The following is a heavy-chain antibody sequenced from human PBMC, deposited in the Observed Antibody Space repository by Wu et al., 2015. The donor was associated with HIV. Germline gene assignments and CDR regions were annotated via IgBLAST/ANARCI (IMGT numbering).Heavy chain of an antibody. V-gene: IGHV1-69*13. CDR3: ATDGDYISGSVY. CDR2: IIPVLGTT. Sequence: QVQLVQSGAEVKKPGASVKVSCKAFGGTFSSSAISWVRQAPGQGLEWMGGIIPVLGTTNYAQKFQDRVTFTADESTSTAYMELSSLTSEDAAVYYCATDGDYISGSVYWGQGTLVTVSS. D-gene: IGHD6-19*01. J-gene: IGHJ4*02. CDR1: GGTFSSSA.